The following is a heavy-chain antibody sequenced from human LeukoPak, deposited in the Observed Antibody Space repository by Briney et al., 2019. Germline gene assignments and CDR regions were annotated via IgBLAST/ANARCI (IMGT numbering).Heavy chain of an antibody. J-gene: IGHJ3*02. CDR2: MYYSGSA. Sequence: SETLSLTCTVSGGSISSYYWSWSRQPPGKGLEYIAYMYYSGSANYNPSLKSRVTISEDTSKNQLSLKLSSVTAADTAVYYCARDDEKGAFDIWGRGTMVTVSS. V-gene: IGHV4-59*01. CDR3: ARDDEKGAFDI. CDR1: GGSISSYY.